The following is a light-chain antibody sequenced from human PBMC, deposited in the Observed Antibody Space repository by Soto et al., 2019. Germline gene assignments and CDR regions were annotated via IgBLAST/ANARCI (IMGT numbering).Light chain of an antibody. CDR2: GAS. Sequence: IVLTQSPSTLSLYPGETATLSCRASQRVGTYLAWHQQQFGPSPRLIIYGASERATGIPDRFSGSGSGTDVRLIISRLEPDDFAVYYCQQYGSSPYIVRQGTKL. V-gene: IGKV3-20*01. CDR3: QQYGSSPYI. J-gene: IGKJ2*01. CDR1: QRVGTY.